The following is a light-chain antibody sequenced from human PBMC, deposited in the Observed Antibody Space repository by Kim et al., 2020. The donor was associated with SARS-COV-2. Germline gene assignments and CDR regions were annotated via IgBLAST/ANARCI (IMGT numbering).Light chain of an antibody. Sequence: EIVLTQSPGTLSLSPGERATLSCRTSETISSDYVAWYRHKPGQAPRPLIYGASTRATGIPERFSSSGSGTDFTLTISRLEPEDFAVYYCQQYDPSFPYTFGQGTKLEI. V-gene: IGKV3-20*01. J-gene: IGKJ2*01. CDR3: QQYDPSFPYT. CDR1: ETISSDY. CDR2: GAS.